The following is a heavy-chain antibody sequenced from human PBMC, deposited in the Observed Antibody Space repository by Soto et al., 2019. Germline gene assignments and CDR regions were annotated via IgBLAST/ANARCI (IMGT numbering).Heavy chain of an antibody. CDR3: ARSQGSSTSLEIYYYYYYGVDV. D-gene: IGHD2-2*01. Sequence: QVQLVQSGAEVKKPGSSVKVSCKASGGTVSSYAISWVRQAPGQGLEWMGGIIPISDTTNYEQKFQGRVTITADESTSTGYMELSSLRSADTAVYYCARSQGSSTSLEIYYYYYYGVDVWGQGTTVTVSS. CDR1: GGTVSSYA. J-gene: IGHJ6*02. CDR2: IIPISDTT. V-gene: IGHV1-69*01.